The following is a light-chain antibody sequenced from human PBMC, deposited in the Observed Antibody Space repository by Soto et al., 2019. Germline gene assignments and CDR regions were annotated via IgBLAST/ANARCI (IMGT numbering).Light chain of an antibody. CDR2: SDN. Sequence: QSVLTQPPSASGTPGQRVAISCSGSSSDIGSNTVNWYQHLPGTAPQLLMYSDNQRPSGVPDRFSGSKSGTSASLAISGLQSGDEGDYYCASWDDSLNGWVFGGGTKLTVL. CDR1: SSDIGSNT. CDR3: ASWDDSLNGWV. J-gene: IGLJ3*02. V-gene: IGLV1-44*01.